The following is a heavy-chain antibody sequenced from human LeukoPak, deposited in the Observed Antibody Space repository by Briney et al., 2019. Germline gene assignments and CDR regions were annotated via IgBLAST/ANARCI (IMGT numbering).Heavy chain of an antibody. D-gene: IGHD2-2*01. Sequence: GGSLRLSCVASGFTFDDSGLSWVRQVPGRGLEWVARISWNGANTGYADSVKGRFTISRDNAENSLFLQMNSLTADDTALYYCARDHCSSTTCYFEDWGQGTLVTVSS. CDR1: GFTFDDSG. CDR2: ISWNGANT. CDR3: ARDHCSSTTCYFED. V-gene: IGHV3-20*04. J-gene: IGHJ4*02.